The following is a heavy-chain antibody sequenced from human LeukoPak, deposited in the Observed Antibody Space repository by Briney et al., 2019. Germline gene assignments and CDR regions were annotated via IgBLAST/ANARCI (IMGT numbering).Heavy chain of an antibody. CDR2: ISGYNGDT. D-gene: IGHD3-16*01. CDR3: ARYVGGGEDY. V-gene: IGHV1-18*01. Sequence: ASVKVSCKASGYTFTNHAVTWVRQAPGQGLEWMGWISGYNGDTLFAQKFQGRVAVTTDTPTSTAYMELRSLRSDDTAVYYCARYVGGGEDYWGQVTLVTVSS. CDR1: GYTFTNHA. J-gene: IGHJ4*02.